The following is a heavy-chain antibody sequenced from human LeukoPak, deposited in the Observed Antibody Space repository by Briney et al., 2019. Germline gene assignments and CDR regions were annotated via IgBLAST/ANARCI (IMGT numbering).Heavy chain of an antibody. CDR2: IYPGDSDT. V-gene: IGHV5-51*01. CDR3: ARVLIRGDEIDY. J-gene: IGHJ4*02. Sequence: GESLKISCKSSGYSFTTYWIAWVRQMPGKGLEWMGIIYPGDSDTRYSPSYQGQVTISADKSISTAYLQWTSLKASDSAMHYCARVLIRGDEIDYWGQGTLVTVSS. D-gene: IGHD2-21*01. CDR1: GYSFTTYW.